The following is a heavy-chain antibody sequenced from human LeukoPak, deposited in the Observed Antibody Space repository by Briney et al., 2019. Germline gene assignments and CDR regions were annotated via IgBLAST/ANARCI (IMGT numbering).Heavy chain of an antibody. J-gene: IGHJ4*02. CDR3: ARHGDYDRYYFDY. CDR1: GYSFIGYY. V-gene: IGHV1-2*06. Sequence: ASVKVSCKASGYSFIGYYIHWVRQAPGQGLEWMGRINASSDGTNYAQKFQGRVTMTGDTSTDTAYMELSSLRSEDTAVYYCARHGDYDRYYFDYWGQGTLVTVSS. CDR2: INASSDGT. D-gene: IGHD4-17*01.